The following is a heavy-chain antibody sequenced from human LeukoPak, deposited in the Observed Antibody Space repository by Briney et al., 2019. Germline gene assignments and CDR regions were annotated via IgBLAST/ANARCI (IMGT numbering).Heavy chain of an antibody. V-gene: IGHV3-73*01. D-gene: IGHD3-3*01. Sequence: VSLTFNGAASGFTFNGSALHRVRHASGRGLEWVVRIRSKANSYATAYAASVKGRFTISRDDSKNTAYLQMNSLKTEDTAVYYCTRYYDFWSGTTSEDAFDIWGQGTMVTVSS. CDR1: GFTFNGSA. J-gene: IGHJ3*02. CDR3: TRYYDFWSGTTSEDAFDI. CDR2: IRSKANSYAT.